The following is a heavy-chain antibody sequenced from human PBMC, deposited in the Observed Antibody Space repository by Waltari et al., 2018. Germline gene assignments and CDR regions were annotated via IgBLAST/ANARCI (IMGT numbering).Heavy chain of an antibody. V-gene: IGHV1-2*02. Sequence: QVQLVQSGAEVKKPGAAVKCSCQASGYTFTGYYMHWVRQAPGQGLEWMGWINPNSGGTNYAQKFQGRVTMTRDTSISTAYMELSRLRSDDTAVYYCARDRQWGPTPTSGYWGQGTLVTVSS. J-gene: IGHJ4*02. CDR3: ARDRQWGPTPTSGY. CDR1: GYTFTGYY. D-gene: IGHD2-15*01. CDR2: INPNSGGT.